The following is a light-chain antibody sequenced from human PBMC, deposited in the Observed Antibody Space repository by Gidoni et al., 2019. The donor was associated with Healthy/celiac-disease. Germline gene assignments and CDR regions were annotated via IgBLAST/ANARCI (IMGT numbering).Light chain of an antibody. J-gene: IGLJ1*01. Sequence: SSELTQDPAVSVALGQTVRITCQGDSLSSYYASWYQQKPGKAPVLVIYGKNNRPSGIPDRFSGSSSGNTASLTITGAQAEDEADYYCNSRDSSGNHYVFGTGTKVTVL. CDR1: SLSSYY. CDR2: GKN. V-gene: IGLV3-19*01. CDR3: NSRDSSGNHYV.